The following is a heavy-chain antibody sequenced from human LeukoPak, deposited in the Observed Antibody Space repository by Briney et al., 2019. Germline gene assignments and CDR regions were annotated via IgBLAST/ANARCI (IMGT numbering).Heavy chain of an antibody. CDR3: ARRGGAYNWLDP. V-gene: IGHV3-33*01. Sequence: PGVSLRLSCAASGFTFSTYGMHWVRQAPGKGLEWGAVIWYDGSNKYYADSVEGRFTISRDNSKNTVYLQMNSLTAEDTAVYYCARRGGAYNWLDPWGQGTLVIVSS. D-gene: IGHD3-16*01. J-gene: IGHJ5*02. CDR2: IWYDGSNK. CDR1: GFTFSTYG.